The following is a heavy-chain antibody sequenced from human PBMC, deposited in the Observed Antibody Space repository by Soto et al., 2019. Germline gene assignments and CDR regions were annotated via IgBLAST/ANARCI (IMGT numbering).Heavy chain of an antibody. V-gene: IGHV3-15*07. Sequence: GGSLRLSCAASCFTFSNAWMNWVRQAPGKGLEWVGRIKSKTDGGTTDYAAPVKGRITISRDDSKNTLYLQMNSLKTEDIVFYYCTKIAPAQHLFDVWGQGTTVTVSS. CDR3: TKIAPAQHLFDV. J-gene: IGHJ6*02. CDR2: IKSKTDGGTT. D-gene: IGHD1-1*01. CDR1: CFTFSNAW.